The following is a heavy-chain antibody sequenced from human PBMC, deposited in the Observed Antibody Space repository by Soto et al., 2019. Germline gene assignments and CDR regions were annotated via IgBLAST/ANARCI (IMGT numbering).Heavy chain of an antibody. Sequence: QVQLVQSGAEVKKPGSSVKVSCKASGGTFSSYTISWVRQAPGQGLEWMGRIIPILGIANYAQKFQGRVPITADKFTSTAYMELSSLRSEDTAVYYCARGVPVAGIYYYYGMDVWGQGTTVTVSS. CDR3: ARGVPVAGIYYYYGMDV. D-gene: IGHD6-19*01. CDR2: IIPILGIA. CDR1: GGTFSSYT. V-gene: IGHV1-69*02. J-gene: IGHJ6*02.